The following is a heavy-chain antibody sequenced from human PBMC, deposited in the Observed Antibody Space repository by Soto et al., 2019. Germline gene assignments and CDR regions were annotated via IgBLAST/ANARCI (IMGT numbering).Heavy chain of an antibody. CDR3: ARGSDIAAAYDY. D-gene: IGHD6-13*01. V-gene: IGHV1-18*01. CDR1: GYTFKIYG. J-gene: IGHJ4*02. Sequence: ASVKVSCKASGYTFKIYGISWVRQAPGQGLEWMGWISVYNGNTNYAQKLQGRVTMTTDTSTSTAYMELRSLRSDDTTVYFCARGSDIAAAYDYRGQGTLVTVSS. CDR2: ISVYNGNT.